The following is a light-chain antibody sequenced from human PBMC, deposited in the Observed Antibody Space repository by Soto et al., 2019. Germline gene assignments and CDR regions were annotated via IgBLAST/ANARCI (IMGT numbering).Light chain of an antibody. J-gene: IGLJ1*01. CDR3: GSWDSSLSAYV. V-gene: IGLV1-51*01. CDR1: SSNIGGNS. CDR2: DDN. Sequence: QSVLAQPPSVSAAPGQKVAISCSGSSSNIGGNSVSWYQQLPGTAPKLLIYDDNKRPSGVPDRFSGSKSGTSATLGITGFQTGDEADYYCGSWDSSLSAYVFGTGTKSPS.